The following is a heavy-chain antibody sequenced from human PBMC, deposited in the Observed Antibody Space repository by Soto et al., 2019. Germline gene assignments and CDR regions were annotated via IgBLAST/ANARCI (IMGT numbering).Heavy chain of an antibody. V-gene: IGHV1-18*01. Sequence: QVQLVQSGAEVKKPGASVKVSCKASGYTFTRSGISWVRQAPGQGLEWLGWINPDNGNTNYAQHLQGRVSLTRDTSTSTADMDLRSLRSDDTAVYYCARDQGITTFGVYSMYYYGMEVWGQGTTVTVSS. CDR1: GYTFTRSG. J-gene: IGHJ6*02. CDR2: INPDNGNT. CDR3: ARDQGITTFGVYSMYYYGMEV. D-gene: IGHD3-3*01.